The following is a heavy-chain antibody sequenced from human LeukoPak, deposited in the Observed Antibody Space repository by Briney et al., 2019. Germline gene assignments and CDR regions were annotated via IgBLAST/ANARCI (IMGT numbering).Heavy chain of an antibody. D-gene: IGHD5-18*01. J-gene: IGHJ4*02. Sequence: KTSETLSLTCAVYGGSFSGYYWSWIRQPPGKGLEWIGEINHSGSTNYNLSLKSRVTISVDTSKNQFSLKLSSVTAADMAVYYCARDPGNSYGSDYWGQGTLVTVSS. V-gene: IGHV4-34*01. CDR3: ARDPGNSYGSDY. CDR2: INHSGST. CDR1: GGSFSGYY.